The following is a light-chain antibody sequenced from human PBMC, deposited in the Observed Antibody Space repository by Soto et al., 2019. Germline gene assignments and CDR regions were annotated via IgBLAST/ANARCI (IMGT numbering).Light chain of an antibody. J-gene: IGKJ4*01. CDR2: GAS. CDR1: QSVSSSY. V-gene: IGKV3-20*01. Sequence: EIVLTQSPGTLSLSPGERATLSCRASQSVSSSYLAWYQQKPGQAPRLLIYGASSRATGIPGRFSGSGSGTDFTLTISSLQPDDYATYYCQQYNSYSPPTFGGGTKVDIK. CDR3: QQYNSYSPPT.